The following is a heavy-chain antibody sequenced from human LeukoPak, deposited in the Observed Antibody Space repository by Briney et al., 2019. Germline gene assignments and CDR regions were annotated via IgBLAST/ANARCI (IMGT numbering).Heavy chain of an antibody. CDR1: GGTFSSYA. Sequence: SVKVSCKASGGTFSSYAISWVRQAPGQGLEWMGGIIPIFGTANYAQKFQGRVTITTDESTSTAYMELSSLRSEDTAVYYCARDRNYCSSNRCYDVFDIWGQGTMVTVSS. J-gene: IGHJ3*02. V-gene: IGHV1-69*05. D-gene: IGHD2-2*01. CDR3: ARDRNYCSSNRCYDVFDI. CDR2: IIPIFGTA.